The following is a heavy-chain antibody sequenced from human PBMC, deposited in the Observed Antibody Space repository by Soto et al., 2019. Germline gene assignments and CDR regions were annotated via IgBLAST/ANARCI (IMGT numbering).Heavy chain of an antibody. CDR2: ISAYNGNT. CDR3: VVAAQPYYFDY. V-gene: IGHV1-18*01. D-gene: IGHD2-15*01. J-gene: IGHJ4*02. CDR1: GYTFTNYG. Sequence: ASVKVSCNPSGYTFTNYGISWVRQAPGQGLEWMGWISAYNGNTNYAQKLQGRVTMTTDTSTSTAYMELRSLRSDDTAVYYCVVAAQPYYFDYWGQGTLVTVSS.